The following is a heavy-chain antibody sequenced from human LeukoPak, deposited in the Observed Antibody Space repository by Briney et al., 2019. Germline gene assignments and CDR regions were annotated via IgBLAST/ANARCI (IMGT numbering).Heavy chain of an antibody. CDR1: GGTFSSYA. V-gene: IGHV1-69*06. Sequence: SVKVSCKASGGTFSSYAISWVRQAPGQGLEWMGGIIPIFGTANYAQKFQGRVTITADKSTSTAYMELNSLRSEDTAVYYCARAFSGQRGYSYGPDYFDYWGQGTLVTVSS. CDR3: ARAFSGQRGYSYGPDYFDY. D-gene: IGHD5-18*01. J-gene: IGHJ4*02. CDR2: IIPIFGTA.